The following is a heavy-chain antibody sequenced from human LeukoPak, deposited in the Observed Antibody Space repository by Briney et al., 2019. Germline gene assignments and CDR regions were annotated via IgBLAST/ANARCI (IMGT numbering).Heavy chain of an antibody. J-gene: IGHJ4*02. D-gene: IGHD2-2*01. CDR3: ARERYCSSTSCPFDY. Sequence: PSETLSLTCAVSGYSISSGYYWGWIRQPPGKGLEWIGSIYHSGSTYYNPSLKSRVTISVDTSKNQFSLKLSSVTAADTAVYYCARERYCSSTSCPFDYWGQGTLVTVSS. CDR1: GYSISSGYY. CDR2: IYHSGST. V-gene: IGHV4-38-2*02.